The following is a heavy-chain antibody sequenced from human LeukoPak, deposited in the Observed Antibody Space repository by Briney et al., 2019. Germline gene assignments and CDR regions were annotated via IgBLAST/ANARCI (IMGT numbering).Heavy chain of an antibody. V-gene: IGHV3-66*01. CDR3: ARGGDIVVVPTTMDY. CDR2: IYSGGST. J-gene: IGHJ4*02. CDR1: EFSVGSNY. D-gene: IGHD2-2*01. Sequence: GGSLRLSCAASEFSVGSNYMTWVRQAPGKGLEWVSLIYSGGSTYYADSVKGRFTISRDNSKNTLYLQMNSLRAEDTAVYYCARGGDIVVVPTTMDYWGQGTLVTVSS.